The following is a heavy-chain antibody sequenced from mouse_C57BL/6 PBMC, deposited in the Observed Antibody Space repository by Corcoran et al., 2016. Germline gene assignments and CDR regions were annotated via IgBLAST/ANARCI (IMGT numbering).Heavy chain of an antibody. CDR3: ARDSNWYFDV. J-gene: IGHJ1*03. V-gene: IGHV9-3*01. Sequence: QIQLVQSGPELKKPGETVKISCKASGYTFTTYGVSWVKQAPGKGLKWMGWINTYSGVPIYADDFKGRFAFSLETSASTAYLQINNLKNEDTATYFCARDSNWYFDVWGTGTTVTVSS. D-gene: IGHD2-5*01. CDR1: GYTFTTYG. CDR2: INTYSGVP.